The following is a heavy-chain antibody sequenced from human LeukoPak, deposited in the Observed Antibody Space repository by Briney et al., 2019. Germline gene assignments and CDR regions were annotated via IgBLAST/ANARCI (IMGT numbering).Heavy chain of an antibody. CDR3: ARAYGSGSYYNTQFDY. V-gene: IGHV1-46*01. CDR1: GYTFTSYY. D-gene: IGHD3-10*01. Sequence: ASVKVSCKASGYTFTSYYMHWVRQAPGQGLEWMGIINPSGGSTSYAQKFQGRVTMTRDTSTSTVYMELSSLRSEDTAVYYCARAYGSGSYYNTQFDYWGQGTLVTVSS. J-gene: IGHJ4*02. CDR2: INPSGGST.